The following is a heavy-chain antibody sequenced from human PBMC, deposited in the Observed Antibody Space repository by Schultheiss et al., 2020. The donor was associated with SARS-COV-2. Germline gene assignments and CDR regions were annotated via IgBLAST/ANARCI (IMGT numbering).Heavy chain of an antibody. CDR1: GFTFSSYG. CDR2: ISYEGGTQ. V-gene: IGHV3-30*19. D-gene: IGHD4-23*01. CDR3: AKLTTVVTNDAFDI. J-gene: IGHJ3*02. Sequence: GGSLRLSCAASGFTFSSYGMHWVRQAPGKGLEWVAVISYEGGTQLYAESVKGRFTITRDDSKNAVYLQMNNLRYEDTAVYYCAKLTTVVTNDAFDIWGQGTMVTVSS.